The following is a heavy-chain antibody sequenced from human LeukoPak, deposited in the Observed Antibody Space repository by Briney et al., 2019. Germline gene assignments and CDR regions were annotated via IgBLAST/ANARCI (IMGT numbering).Heavy chain of an antibody. D-gene: IGHD3-10*01. CDR1: GGTFSSYA. V-gene: IGHV1-69*01. CDR2: IIPIFGTA. Sequence: ASVKVSCTASGGTFSSYAISWVRQAPGQGLEWMGGIIPIFGTANYAQKFQGRVTITADESTSTAYMELSSLRSEDTAVYYCARESYGSGLNWFDPWGQGTLVTVSS. CDR3: ARESYGSGLNWFDP. J-gene: IGHJ5*02.